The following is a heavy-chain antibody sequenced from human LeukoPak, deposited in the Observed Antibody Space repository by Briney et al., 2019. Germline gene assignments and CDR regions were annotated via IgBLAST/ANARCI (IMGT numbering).Heavy chain of an antibody. V-gene: IGHV3-7*01. CDR1: GFTFSSYW. CDR2: IKQDGSEK. CDR3: ARDLFYAGHY. J-gene: IGHJ4*02. Sequence: PGGSLRLSCAAFGFTFSSYWMSWVRQAPGKGLEWVANIKQDGSEKYYVDSVKGRFTISRDNAKNSLYLQMNSLRAEDTAVYYCARDLFYAGHYWGQGTLVTVSS. D-gene: IGHD5/OR15-5a*01.